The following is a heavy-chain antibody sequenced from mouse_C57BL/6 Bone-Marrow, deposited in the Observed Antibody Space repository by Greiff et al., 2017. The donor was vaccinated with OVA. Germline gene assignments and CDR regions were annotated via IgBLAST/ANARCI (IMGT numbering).Heavy chain of an antibody. CDR1: GFTFSSYS. Sequence: EVQGVESGGDLVKPGGSLKLSCAASGFTFSSYSMSWVRQTPDKRLEWVATISSGGSYTYYPDSVKGRFTISRDNAKNTLYLQMSSLKSEDTAMYYCARRGWLLRGYYAMDYWGQGTSVTVSS. CDR3: ARRGWLLRGYYAMDY. J-gene: IGHJ4*01. CDR2: ISSGGSYT. V-gene: IGHV5-6*01. D-gene: IGHD2-3*01.